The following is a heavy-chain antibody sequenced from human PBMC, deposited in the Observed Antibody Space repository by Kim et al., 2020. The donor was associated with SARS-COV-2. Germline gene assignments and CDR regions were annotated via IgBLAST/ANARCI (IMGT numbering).Heavy chain of an antibody. J-gene: IGHJ6*02. CDR1: GFTFSDYY. CDR3: ASGREYFDWLLATYYGMDV. V-gene: IGHV3-11*01. CDR2: ISSSGSTI. Sequence: GGSLRLSCAASGFTFSDYYMSWIRQAPGKGLEWVSYISSSGSTIYYADSVKGRFTISRDNAKNSLYLQMNSLRAEDTAVYYCASGREYFDWLLATYYGMDVWGQGTTVTVSS. D-gene: IGHD3-9*01.